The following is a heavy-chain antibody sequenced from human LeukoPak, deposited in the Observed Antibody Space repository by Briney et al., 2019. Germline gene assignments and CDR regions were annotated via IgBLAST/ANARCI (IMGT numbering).Heavy chain of an antibody. D-gene: IGHD1-26*01. CDR3: ARHDRQWGVDY. CDR2: IYHSGST. J-gene: IGHJ4*02. CDR1: GGSISSSNW. V-gene: IGHV4-4*02. Sequence: PSETLSLTCAVSGGSISSSNWWSWVRQPPGKGLEWIGEIYHSGSTYYNPSLKSRVTISVDTSKSQFSLKLSSVTAADTAVYYCARHDRQWGVDYWGQGTLVTVSS.